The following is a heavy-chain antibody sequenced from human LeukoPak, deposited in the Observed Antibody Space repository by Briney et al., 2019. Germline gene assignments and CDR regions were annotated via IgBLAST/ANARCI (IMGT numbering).Heavy chain of an antibody. CDR2: IYYSGST. Sequence: SETLSLICTVSGGSISSTTYYWGWIRQPPGKGLEWIGYIYYSGSTYYNPSLKSRVTISLDTSKNQFSLKLNSVTAADTAVYFCARPSRSGYYYDFEYWGQGTLVTVSS. CDR3: ARPSRSGYYYDFEY. CDR1: GGSISSTTYY. J-gene: IGHJ4*02. D-gene: IGHD3-22*01. V-gene: IGHV4-39*01.